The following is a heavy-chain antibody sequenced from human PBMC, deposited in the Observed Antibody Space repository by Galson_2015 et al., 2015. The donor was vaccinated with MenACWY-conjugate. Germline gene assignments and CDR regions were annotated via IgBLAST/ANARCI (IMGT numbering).Heavy chain of an antibody. J-gene: IGHJ4*02. CDR2: ISGSGGST. Sequence: SLRLSCAASGFTFSSYAMSWVRQAPGKGLEWVSAISGSGGSTYYADSVKGRFTISRDNSRNTLYLQMNSLRAEDTAVYYCAKDTGIEILVWLLGGSDYWGQGTLVTVSS. CDR3: AKDTGIEILVWLLGGSDY. CDR1: GFTFSSYA. V-gene: IGHV3-23*01. D-gene: IGHD3-9*01.